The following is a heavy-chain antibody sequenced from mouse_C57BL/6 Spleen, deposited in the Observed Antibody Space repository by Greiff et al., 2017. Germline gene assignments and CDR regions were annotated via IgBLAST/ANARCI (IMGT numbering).Heavy chain of an antibody. CDR2: INPSTGGT. CDR3: ARYGNYPYYVDY. Sequence: VQLQQSGPELVKPGASVKISCKASGYSFTGYYMNWVKQSPEKSLEWIGEINPSTGGTTYNQKFKAKATLTVDKSSSTAYMQLKSLTSEDSAVYYCARYGNYPYYVDYWGQGTTLTVSS. CDR1: GYSFTGYY. D-gene: IGHD2-1*01. J-gene: IGHJ2*01. V-gene: IGHV1-42*01.